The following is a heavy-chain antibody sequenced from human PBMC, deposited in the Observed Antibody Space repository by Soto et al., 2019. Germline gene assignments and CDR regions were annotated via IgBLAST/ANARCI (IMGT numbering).Heavy chain of an antibody. J-gene: IGHJ4*02. CDR2: IYYSGST. D-gene: IGHD3-10*01. CDR3: ARVNFGGCLDY. CDR1: GGSISSDY. V-gene: IGHV4-59*01. Sequence: SETLSLTCTVSGGSISSDYWSWIRQPPGKGLEWIGYIYYSGSTNYNPSLKSRVTISVDTSKNQFSLKLSSVTAADTAVYYCARVNFGGCLDYWGQGTLVTVSS.